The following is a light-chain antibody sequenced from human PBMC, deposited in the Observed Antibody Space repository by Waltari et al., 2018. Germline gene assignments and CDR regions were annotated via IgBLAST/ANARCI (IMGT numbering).Light chain of an antibody. CDR1: QNIGRY. CDR3: QNHERLPAT. Sequence: ELVLTQSPGTLSLSPGERATLSCRASQNIGRYLVWYQQKPGQPPRLLIYAASTRATGIPDRLIGSGSGTDFSLTIARLEPEDFAVYFCQNHERLPATFGQGTKVEI. CDR2: AAS. J-gene: IGKJ1*01. V-gene: IGKV3-20*01.